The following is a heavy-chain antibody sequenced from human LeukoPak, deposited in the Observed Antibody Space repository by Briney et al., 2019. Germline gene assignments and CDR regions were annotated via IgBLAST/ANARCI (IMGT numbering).Heavy chain of an antibody. CDR2: ISYDGNNK. Sequence: PGSSLRLSCAASGFTFSRNVMHWVRQAPGKGLEWVATISYDGNNKFCADSVKGRFTISRDNSRNTLYLQMNSLRGEDAAVYSCARGGIPTGPYYYFYYMDVWGKGTAVTVSS. CDR3: ARGGIPTGPYYYFYYMDV. CDR1: GFTFSRNV. D-gene: IGHD3-10*01. J-gene: IGHJ6*03. V-gene: IGHV3-30*01.